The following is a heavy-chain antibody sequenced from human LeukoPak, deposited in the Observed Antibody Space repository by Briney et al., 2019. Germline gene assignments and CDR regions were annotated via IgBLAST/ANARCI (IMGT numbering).Heavy chain of an antibody. CDR1: GGSISSYY. V-gene: IGHV4-4*07. CDR3: ASSLSSSHPGWDAFDI. D-gene: IGHD6-13*01. Sequence: KASETLSLTCTVSGGSISSYYWSWIRQPAGKGLEWLGRIYTSGSTNYNPSLKSRVNMSVDTSKNQFSLKLSSVTAADTAVYYCASSLSSSHPGWDAFDIWGQGTMVTVSS. CDR2: IYTSGST. J-gene: IGHJ3*02.